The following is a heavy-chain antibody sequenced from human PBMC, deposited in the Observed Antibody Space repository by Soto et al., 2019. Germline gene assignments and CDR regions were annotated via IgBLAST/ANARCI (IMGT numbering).Heavy chain of an antibody. CDR2: IYWDDDK. J-gene: IGHJ4*02. CDR3: AHTLGDILTPHFDY. Sequence: GLDLEWLALIYWDDDKRYSPSLKSRLTITKDTSKNQVVLTMTNMDPVDTATYYCAHTLGDILTPHFDYCGPGTLVTVSS. D-gene: IGHD3-9*01. V-gene: IGHV2-5*02.